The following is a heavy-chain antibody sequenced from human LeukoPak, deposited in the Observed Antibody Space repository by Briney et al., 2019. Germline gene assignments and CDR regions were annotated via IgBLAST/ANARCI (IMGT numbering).Heavy chain of an antibody. V-gene: IGHV1-69*04. D-gene: IGHD6-19*01. CDR1: GGTFSSYA. J-gene: IGHJ4*02. Sequence: AASVKVSCKASGGTFSSYAISWVRQAPGQGLEWMGRIIPILGIANYAQKFQGRVTITADKSTSTAYMELSSLRSEGTAVYYCARVDSSGWYKIDYWGQGTLVTVSS. CDR3: ARVDSSGWYKIDY. CDR2: IIPILGIA.